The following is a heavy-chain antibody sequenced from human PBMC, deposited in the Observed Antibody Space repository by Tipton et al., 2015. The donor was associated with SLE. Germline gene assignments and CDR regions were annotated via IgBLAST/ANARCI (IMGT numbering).Heavy chain of an antibody. Sequence: LSLTCAASGFTFSDYYMSWIRQAPGKGLEWVSYISSSGSTIYYADSVKGRFTISRDNAKNSLYLQMNSLRAEDTAVYYCARDGAYYYMDVWGKGTTVTVSS. J-gene: IGHJ6*03. CDR2: ISSSGSTI. CDR1: GFTFSDYY. D-gene: IGHD1-26*01. CDR3: ARDGAYYYMDV. V-gene: IGHV3-11*04.